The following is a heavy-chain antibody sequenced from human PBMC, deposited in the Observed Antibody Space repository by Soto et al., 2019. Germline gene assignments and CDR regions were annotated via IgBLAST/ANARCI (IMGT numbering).Heavy chain of an antibody. D-gene: IGHD6-13*01. CDR3: ARSSIAAAGTLENY. J-gene: IGHJ4*02. V-gene: IGHV1-8*01. CDR2: MNPNSGNT. Sequence: ASVKVSCKASGYTFTSYDINWVRQATGQGLEWMGWMNPNSGNTGYAQKFQGRVTMTRNTSISTAYMELSSLRSEDTAVYYCARSSIAAAGTLENYWGQGTLVTVSS. CDR1: GYTFTSYD.